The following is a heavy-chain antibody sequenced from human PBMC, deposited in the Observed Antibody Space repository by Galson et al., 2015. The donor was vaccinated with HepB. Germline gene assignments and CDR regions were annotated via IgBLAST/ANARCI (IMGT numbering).Heavy chain of an antibody. CDR3: ARGGVATIRSAGGMDV. J-gene: IGHJ6*02. Sequence: QSGAEVKKPGESLRISCKGSGYSFTSYWISWVRQMPGKGLEWMGRIDPSDSYTNYSPSFQGHVTISADKSISTAYLQWSSLKASDSAMYCCARGGVATIRSAGGMDVWVPGTPVTVSS. D-gene: IGHD5-12*01. CDR2: IDPSDSYT. V-gene: IGHV5-10-1*01. CDR1: GYSFTSYW.